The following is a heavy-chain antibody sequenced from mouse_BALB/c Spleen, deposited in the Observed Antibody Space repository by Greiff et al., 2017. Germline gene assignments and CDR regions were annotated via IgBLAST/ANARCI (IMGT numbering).Heavy chain of an antibody. CDR3: ARGSYYYGSSHWYFDV. J-gene: IGHJ1*01. V-gene: IGHV1-63*02. CDR2: IYPGGGYT. D-gene: IGHD1-1*01. CDR1: GYTFTNYW. Sequence: QVHVKQSGAELVRPGTSVKISCKASGYTFTNYWLGWVKQRPGHGLEWIGDIYPGGGYTNYNEKFKGKATLTADTSSSTAYMQLSSLTSEDSAVYFCARGSYYYGSSHWYFDVWGAGTTVTVSS.